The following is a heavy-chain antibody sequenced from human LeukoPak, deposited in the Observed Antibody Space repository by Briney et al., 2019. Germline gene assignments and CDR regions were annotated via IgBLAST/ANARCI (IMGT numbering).Heavy chain of an antibody. CDR2: INHSGNT. Sequence: PSETLSLTCAVYGGSFSGYYWTWIRQPPGKGLEWIGEINHSGNTNYNPSLKSRVAISVDTSKNQFSLKLSSVIAADTAVYYCARGNGEEDWGQGTLVTVSS. CDR3: ARGNGEED. J-gene: IGHJ4*02. CDR1: GGSFSGYY. V-gene: IGHV4-34*01.